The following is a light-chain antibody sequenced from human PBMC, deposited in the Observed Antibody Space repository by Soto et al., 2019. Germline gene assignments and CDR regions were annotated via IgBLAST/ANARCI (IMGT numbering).Light chain of an antibody. J-gene: IGLJ2*01. V-gene: IGLV2-23*01. CDR1: SSDVGSYNL. CDR2: EGS. Sequence: QSALTQPASVSGSPGQSITIACTGTSSDVGSYNLVSWYQQHPGKAPKLMIYEGSKRPSGVSDRVSGSKSGNTASLTISGVQAEDQADYYCCSYAGSSTVVFGGGTKLTVL. CDR3: CSYAGSSTVV.